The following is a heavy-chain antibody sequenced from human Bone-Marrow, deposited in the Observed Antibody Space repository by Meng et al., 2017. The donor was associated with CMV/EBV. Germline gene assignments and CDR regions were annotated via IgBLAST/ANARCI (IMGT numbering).Heavy chain of an antibody. D-gene: IGHD2-8*01. Sequence: ASVKVSCKASGYTFTSYGISWVRQAPGQGLEWMGWISAYNGNTNYAQKLQGRVTMTTDTSTSTAYMELRSLRSDDTAVYYCARVYCTNGVCYTGRDYWGQGTLVTVSS. CDR1: GYTFTSYG. J-gene: IGHJ4*02. CDR2: ISAYNGNT. V-gene: IGHV1-18*01. CDR3: ARVYCTNGVCYTGRDY.